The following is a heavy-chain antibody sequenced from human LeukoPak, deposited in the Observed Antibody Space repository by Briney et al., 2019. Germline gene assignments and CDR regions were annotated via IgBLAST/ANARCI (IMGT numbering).Heavy chain of an antibody. CDR2: IIPIFGTA. D-gene: IGHD3-3*01. CDR3: ARVALFNYYYYYMDV. CDR1: GGTFSSYA. J-gene: IGHJ6*03. V-gene: IGHV1-69*06. Sequence: AVKVSCKASGGTFSSYAISWVRQAPGQGLEWMGGIIPIFGTANYAQKFQGRVTITADKSTSTAYMELSSLRSEDTAVYYCARVALFNYYYYYMDVWGKGTTVTVSS.